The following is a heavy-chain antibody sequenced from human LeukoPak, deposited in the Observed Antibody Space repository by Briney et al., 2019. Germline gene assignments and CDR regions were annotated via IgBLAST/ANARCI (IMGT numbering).Heavy chain of an antibody. CDR2: INPNSGGT. Sequence: ASVKVSCKASGYTFTGYYMHWVRQAPGQGLEWMGWINPNSGGTNYAPKFQGRVTMTRDTSISTAYMELSRLRSDDTAVYYCARVLKGYCSSTSCYAFDYWGQGTLVTVSS. J-gene: IGHJ4*02. D-gene: IGHD2-2*01. V-gene: IGHV1-2*02. CDR3: ARVLKGYCSSTSCYAFDY. CDR1: GYTFTGYY.